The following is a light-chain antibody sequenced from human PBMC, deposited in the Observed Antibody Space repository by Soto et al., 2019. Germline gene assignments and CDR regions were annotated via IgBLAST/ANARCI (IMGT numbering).Light chain of an antibody. J-gene: IGKJ1*01. CDR2: GAS. Sequence: EIVLTQSPDTLSLSPGETATLSCGASQSVSSSHIAWYQQKPGQSPRLLIYGASNRATGIPDRFSGSGSGTDFTLTISRLEPEDFAVYYCQQYGSSGTFGQGTKV. V-gene: IGKV3-20*01. CDR1: QSVSSSH. CDR3: QQYGSSGT.